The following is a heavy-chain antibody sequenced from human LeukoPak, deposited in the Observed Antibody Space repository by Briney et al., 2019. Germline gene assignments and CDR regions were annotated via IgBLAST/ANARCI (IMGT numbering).Heavy chain of an antibody. CDR2: ISAYNGNT. Sequence: APVKVSCKASGYTFTSYGISWVRQAPGQGLEWMGWISAYNGNTNYAQKLQGRVTMTIDTSTSTAYMELRSLRSDDTDVYYCARDTSIAARGDYWGKGTLVTVSS. V-gene: IGHV1-18*01. J-gene: IGHJ4*02. D-gene: IGHD6-6*01. CDR1: GYTFTSYG. CDR3: ARDTSIAARGDY.